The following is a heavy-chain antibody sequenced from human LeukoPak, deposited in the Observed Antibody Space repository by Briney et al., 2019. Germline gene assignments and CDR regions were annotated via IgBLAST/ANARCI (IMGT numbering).Heavy chain of an antibody. CDR3: ARRSTSRYYMDV. CDR2: THTSGST. V-gene: IGHV4-4*09. J-gene: IGHJ6*03. CDR1: GGPISSYH. Sequence: PSETLPLTCTVPGGPISSYHCTCIRQPPAKGLQSIGYTHTSGSTNHNPSPKNRPTTPIDTTNNQFSLKLSSVTAADTAVYYCARRSTSRYYMDVWGKGTTVTVSS. D-gene: IGHD2-2*01.